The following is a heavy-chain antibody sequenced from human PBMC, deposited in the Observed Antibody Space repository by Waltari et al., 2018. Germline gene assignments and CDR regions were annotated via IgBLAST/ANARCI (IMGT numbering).Heavy chain of an antibody. CDR2: SSGDSPAL. D-gene: IGHD6-13*01. J-gene: IGHJ6*02. V-gene: IGHV3-9*03. CDR1: GFSFDNFA. CDR3: AKGVSSWYSFGMDV. Sequence: EVKVVESGGGLVQPGRSLRLSCTGSGFSFDNFAMHWVRQAPGNGLVWVSGSSGDSPALGYADSVKGRFTISRDNARNSVYLQMNSLRSEYMALYYCAKGVSSWYSFGMDVWGQGTTVTVSS.